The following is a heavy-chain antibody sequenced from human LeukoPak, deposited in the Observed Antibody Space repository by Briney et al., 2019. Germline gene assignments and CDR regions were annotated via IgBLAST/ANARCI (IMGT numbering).Heavy chain of an antibody. CDR3: ARGTTVTTPPRYYYGMDV. J-gene: IGHJ6*02. Sequence: GSLRLSCAASGFTFSSYWMSWIRQPPGKGLEWIGYIYYSGSTNYNPSLKSRVTISVDTSKNQFSLKLSSVTAADTAVYYCARGTTVTTPPRYYYGMDVWGQGTTVTVSS. CDR1: GFTFSSYW. CDR2: IYYSGST. V-gene: IGHV4-59*01. D-gene: IGHD4-17*01.